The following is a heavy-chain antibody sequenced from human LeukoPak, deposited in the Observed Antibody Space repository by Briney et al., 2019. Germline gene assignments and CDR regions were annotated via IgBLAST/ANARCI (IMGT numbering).Heavy chain of an antibody. J-gene: IGHJ4*02. D-gene: IGHD6-19*01. CDR3: ARVGGIAVAGAPGEFDY. V-gene: IGHV4-39*07. Sequence: SETLSLTCTVSGGSISSSSYYWGWIRQPPGKGLEWIGSIYYSGSTYYNPSLKSRVTISVDTSKNQFSLKLSSVTAADTAVYYCARVGGIAVAGAPGEFDYWGQGTLVTVSS. CDR1: GGSISSSSYY. CDR2: IYYSGST.